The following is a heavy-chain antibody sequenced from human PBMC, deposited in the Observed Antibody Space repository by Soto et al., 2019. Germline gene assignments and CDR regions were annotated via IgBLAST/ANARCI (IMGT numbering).Heavy chain of an antibody. CDR1: GFPFSSYA. Sequence: PGGSLRLSCVASGFPFSSYAMSWVRQTPGKGLEWVSGISGSGGRTYYADSVRGRFTISRDNSNNTLSLQMHILRVEDTAVYYCARGDIVVVVAAHVPHAFDIWGQGTMVTVSS. V-gene: IGHV3-23*01. D-gene: IGHD2-15*01. CDR2: ISGSGGRT. J-gene: IGHJ3*02. CDR3: ARGDIVVVVAAHVPHAFDI.